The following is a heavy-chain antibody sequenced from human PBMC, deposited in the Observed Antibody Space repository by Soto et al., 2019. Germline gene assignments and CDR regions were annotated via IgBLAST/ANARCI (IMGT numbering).Heavy chain of an antibody. Sequence: QVQLVQSGAEVKKPGASVKVSCKASGYIFTSYGITWVQQAPGQGLEWMGWVSAYNGNTKYAQKLQGRVTMSTDTSTSTAYMELRSLRSDDTAVYYCTRGAGQGSGSYDWGQGTLVTVSS. CDR2: VSAYNGNT. J-gene: IGHJ4*02. CDR1: GYIFTSYG. CDR3: TRGAGQGSGSYD. V-gene: IGHV1-18*01. D-gene: IGHD3-10*01.